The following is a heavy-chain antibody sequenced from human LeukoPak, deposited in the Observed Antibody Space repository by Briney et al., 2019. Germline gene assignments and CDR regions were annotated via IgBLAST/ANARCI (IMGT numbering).Heavy chain of an antibody. Sequence: PGGSLRLSCAASGFTVSSNYMSWVRQAPGKGLEWVSVIYSGGSTYYADSVKGRFTISRDNSKNTLYLQMNSLRAEDTAVYYCARASDLRFLGWFDPWGQGTLVTVSS. CDR1: GFTVSSNY. V-gene: IGHV3-53*01. CDR2: IYSGGST. D-gene: IGHD3-3*01. J-gene: IGHJ5*02. CDR3: ARASDLRFLGWFDP.